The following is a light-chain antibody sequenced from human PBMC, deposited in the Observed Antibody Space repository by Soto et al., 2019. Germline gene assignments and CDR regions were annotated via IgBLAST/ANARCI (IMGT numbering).Light chain of an antibody. J-gene: IGKJ5*01. V-gene: IGKV3-15*01. Sequence: EIVVTVSPDTLDVSTGEGATLSCRASHSVRTKLAWYQQKAGQAPRLLIYGASTRATGIPDRFSGSGSGTEFTLTISSLQSEDFAVYYCQQYNSWPPIPFGQGTRLEIK. CDR2: GAS. CDR3: QQYNSWPPIP. CDR1: HSVRTK.